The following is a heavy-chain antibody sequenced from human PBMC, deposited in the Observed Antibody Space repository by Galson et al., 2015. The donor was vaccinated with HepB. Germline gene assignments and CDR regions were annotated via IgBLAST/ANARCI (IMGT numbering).Heavy chain of an antibody. J-gene: IGHJ4*02. CDR1: GFTFSNAW. D-gene: IGHD6-19*01. CDR3: TTAIISSGWIYYFDY. V-gene: IGHV3-15*01. Sequence: SLRLSCAASGFTFSNAWMSWVRQAPGKGLEWVGRIKSKTDGETTDCAAPVKGRFTISRDDSKNTLYLQMNSLKTEDTAVYYCTTAIISSGWIYYFDYWGQGTLVTVSS. CDR2: IKSKTDGETT.